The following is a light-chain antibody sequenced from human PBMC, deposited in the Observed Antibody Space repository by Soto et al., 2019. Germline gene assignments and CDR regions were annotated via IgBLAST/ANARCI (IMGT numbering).Light chain of an antibody. CDR2: GAS. V-gene: IGKV3-15*01. CDR3: QQDNNWPLT. J-gene: IGKJ4*01. CDR1: QSVSSN. Sequence: EIVMTQSPATLSVSPGERATLSRRASQSVSSNLAWYQQKPGQAPRLLIYGASTRATGIPARFSGSGSGTEFTLTISSLQSEDIAVYYCQQDNNWPLTFGGGTKVEIK.